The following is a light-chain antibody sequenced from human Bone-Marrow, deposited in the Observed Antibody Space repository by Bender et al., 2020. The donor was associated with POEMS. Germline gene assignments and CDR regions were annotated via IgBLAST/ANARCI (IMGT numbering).Light chain of an antibody. CDR1: SSDVGTYNI. Sequence: QSALTQPASVSGSPGQSITISCTGTSSDVGTYNIVSWYQQVPGKAPKLVIYEVSTRPSGVSNRFSGSKSGNRASLTISGLQAEDEADYYCNSYTSSSTYVFGGGTKVTVL. CDR2: EVS. J-gene: IGLJ1*01. CDR3: NSYTSSSTYV. V-gene: IGLV2-14*02.